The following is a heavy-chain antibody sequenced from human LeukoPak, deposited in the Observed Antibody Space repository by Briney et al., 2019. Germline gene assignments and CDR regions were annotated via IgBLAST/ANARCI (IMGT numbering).Heavy chain of an antibody. CDR2: IYYSGST. CDR1: GGSISSYY. D-gene: IGHD1-26*01. J-gene: IGHJ5*02. CDR3: ARLRLSGGSFSVGWFDP. Sequence: SETLSLTCTVSGGSISSYYWGWIRQPPGKGLEWIGSIYYSGSTYYNPSLKSRVTISVDTSKNQFSLKLSSVTAADTAVYFCARLRLSGGSFSVGWFDPWGQGIQVTVSS. V-gene: IGHV4-39*07.